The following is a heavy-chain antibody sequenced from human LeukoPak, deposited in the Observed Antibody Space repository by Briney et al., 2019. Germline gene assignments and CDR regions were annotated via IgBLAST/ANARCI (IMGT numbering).Heavy chain of an antibody. Sequence: GGSLRLSCAPSGFIFEDYGMHWVRQAPGKGLEWVSGINWNGGSTGYADSVKGRFTISRGNAKNSLYLQMNSLRAEDTAVYYCAREHILTGYNEDYWGQGTLVTVSS. CDR2: INWNGGST. CDR1: GFIFEDYG. V-gene: IGHV3-20*04. CDR3: AREHILTGYNEDY. D-gene: IGHD3-9*01. J-gene: IGHJ4*02.